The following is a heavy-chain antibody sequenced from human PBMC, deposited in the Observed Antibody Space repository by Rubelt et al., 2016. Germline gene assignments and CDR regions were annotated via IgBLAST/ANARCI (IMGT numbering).Heavy chain of an antibody. V-gene: IGHV4-39*01. CDR2: IYYSGST. J-gene: IGHJ5*02. CDR3: ARNVRLRGVIFNWFDP. CDR1: GGSISSSSYY. D-gene: IGHD3-10*01. Sequence: QLQLQESGPGLVKPSETLSLTCTVSGGSISSSSYYWGWIRQPPGKGLEWIGSIYYSGSTYYNPSLKSRVTISVDTPKNQVSRKLSSVTAADPAVNYCARNVRLRGVIFNWFDPWGQGTLVTVSS.